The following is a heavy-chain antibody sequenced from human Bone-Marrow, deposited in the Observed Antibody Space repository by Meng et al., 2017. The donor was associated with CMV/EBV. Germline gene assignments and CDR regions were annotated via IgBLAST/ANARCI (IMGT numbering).Heavy chain of an antibody. V-gene: IGHV1-2*02. CDR3: AREYCSSTSCWIRSAFDI. CDR1: GYTFTGYY. CDR2: INPNSGGT. Sequence: ASAKVICKASGYTFTGYYMHWVRQAPGQGLEWMGWINPNSGGTNYAQKFQGRVTMTRDTSISKAYMELSRLRSDDTAVYYCAREYCSSTSCWIRSAFDIWCQGAMVTVSS. D-gene: IGHD2-2*01. J-gene: IGHJ3*02.